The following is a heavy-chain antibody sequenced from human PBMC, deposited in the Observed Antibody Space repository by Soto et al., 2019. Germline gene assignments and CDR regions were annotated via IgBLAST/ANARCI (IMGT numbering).Heavy chain of an antibody. J-gene: IGHJ4*01. D-gene: IGHD6-19*01. CDR2: ISYDGSNK. CDR1: GFTFSSYA. Sequence: QVQLVESGGGVVQPGRSLRLSCAASGFTFSSYAMHWVRQAPGKGLEWVAVISYDGSNKYYADSVKGRFTISRDNSKNTLYLQMNSLRAEDTAVYYCARDRCDAVAGCFDMGFGYWGHGTLVTVSS. V-gene: IGHV3-30-3*01. CDR3: ARDRCDAVAGCFDMGFGY.